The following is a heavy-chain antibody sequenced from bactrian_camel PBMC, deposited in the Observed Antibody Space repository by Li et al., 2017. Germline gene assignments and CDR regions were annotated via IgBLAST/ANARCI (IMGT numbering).Heavy chain of an antibody. J-gene: IGHJ4*01. D-gene: IGHD2*01. V-gene: IGHV3S53*01. CDR3: AADSPDPVGCARIITGTYWARKSVY. Sequence: VQLVESGGGSVQAGGSLRLSCSVSGAVFKENYCLGWFRQAPGKERERVATITSFRRTTYADSVKGRFTISKDSIEGTTYLQMNGLKPEDTAMYYCAADSPDPVGCARIITGTYWARKSVYWAQGTQVTVS. CDR2: ITSFRRT. CDR1: GAVFKENYC.